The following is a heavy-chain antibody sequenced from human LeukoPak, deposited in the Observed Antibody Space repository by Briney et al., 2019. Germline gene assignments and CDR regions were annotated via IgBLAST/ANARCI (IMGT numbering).Heavy chain of an antibody. CDR3: AREDYYGSGSQFDH. J-gene: IGHJ4*02. CDR2: ISAYNGNT. Sequence: ASVKVSCKASGYTFSTYGITWVRQAPGQGLEWMGWISAYNGNTKYVQDLQGRVTMTTDTSTSTAYMELRSLRSDDTAVYYCAREDYYGSGSQFDHWGQGTPVTVSS. V-gene: IGHV1-18*01. D-gene: IGHD3-10*01. CDR1: GYTFSTYG.